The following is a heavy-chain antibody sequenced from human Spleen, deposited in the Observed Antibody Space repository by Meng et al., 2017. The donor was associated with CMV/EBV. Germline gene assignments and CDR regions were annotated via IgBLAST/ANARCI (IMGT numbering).Heavy chain of an antibody. D-gene: IGHD7-27*01. V-gene: IGHV3-48*03. CDR2: ISTSSSTI. CDR1: GFAFSSYE. J-gene: IGHJ4*02. Sequence: GESLKISCAASGFAFSSYEMNWVRQAPGKGLEWLSYISTSSSTIYYADSVKGRFSISRDNAKYSLYLQMNSLRVEDTAIYYCARDSPKTGDRRDYWGQGTLVTVSS. CDR3: ARDSPKTGDRRDY.